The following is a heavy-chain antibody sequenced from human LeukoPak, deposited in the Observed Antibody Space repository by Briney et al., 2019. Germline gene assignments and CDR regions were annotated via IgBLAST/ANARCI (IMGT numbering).Heavy chain of an antibody. CDR3: ARDNSVGDNAWWFDP. V-gene: IGHV1-46*01. D-gene: IGHD1-26*01. Sequence: ASVKVSCKASGYTFTSYYMHWVRQAPGQGLEWMGLINPTGGSTGYAQKFQGRVTMTRDMSTSTDYMELSSLRSEDTAIYYCARDNSVGDNAWWFDPWGQGTLVTISS. CDR2: INPTGGST. CDR1: GYTFTSYY. J-gene: IGHJ5*02.